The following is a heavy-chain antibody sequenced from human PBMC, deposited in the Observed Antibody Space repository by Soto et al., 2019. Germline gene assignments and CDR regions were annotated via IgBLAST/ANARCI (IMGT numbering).Heavy chain of an antibody. CDR3: AKGHIAVALEDAFDI. V-gene: IGHV3-30*18. J-gene: IGHJ3*02. D-gene: IGHD6-19*01. CDR1: GFTFSSYG. Sequence: GGSLRLSCAASGFTFSSYGMHWVRQAPGKGLEWVAVISYDGSNKYYADSVKGRFTISRDNSENTLYLQMNSLRAEDTAVYYCAKGHIAVALEDAFDIWGQGTMVTVSS. CDR2: ISYDGSNK.